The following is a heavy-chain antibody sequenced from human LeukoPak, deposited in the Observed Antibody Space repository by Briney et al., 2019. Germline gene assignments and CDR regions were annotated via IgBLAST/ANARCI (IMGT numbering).Heavy chain of an antibody. CDR3: ARAGAVVDNWFDP. V-gene: IGHV1-8*01. D-gene: IGHD2-15*01. CDR2: MNPNSGNT. Sequence: ASVKVSCKASGYTFTSYDINWVRQATGQGLEWMGWMNPNSGNTGYAQKLQDRVTMTTDTSTTTAYMELRSLRSDDTAVYYCARAGAVVDNWFDPWGQGTLVTVSS. J-gene: IGHJ5*02. CDR1: GYTFTSYD.